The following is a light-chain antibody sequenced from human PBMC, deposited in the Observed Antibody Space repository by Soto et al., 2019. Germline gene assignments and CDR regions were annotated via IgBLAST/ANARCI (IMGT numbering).Light chain of an antibody. Sequence: QSVLTQPPSASGTPGQTVTISCSGSSSSIGSNTVNWYQQLPGTAPKLLIYTNDQRPSGVPDRFSGSKSGTSASLAISGLLSEDEADYYCAAWHDSLNGYVFGAGTKLTVL. V-gene: IGLV1-44*01. CDR1: SSSIGSNT. J-gene: IGLJ1*01. CDR3: AAWHDSLNGYV. CDR2: TND.